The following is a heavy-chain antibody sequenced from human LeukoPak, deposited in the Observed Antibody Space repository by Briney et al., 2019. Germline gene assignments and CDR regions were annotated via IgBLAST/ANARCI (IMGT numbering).Heavy chain of an antibody. Sequence: GGSLRLSCAASGFTFSSHAMSWVRQAPGKGLEWVSVIYSAGSTYYADSVKGRFTISRDNSKNTLYLQMNSLRAEDTAVYYCAREGYCSGGNCYSGAFDMWGQGTMVTVSS. CDR1: GFTFSSHA. CDR2: IYSAGST. V-gene: IGHV3-53*01. CDR3: AREGYCSGGNCYSGAFDM. J-gene: IGHJ3*02. D-gene: IGHD2-15*01.